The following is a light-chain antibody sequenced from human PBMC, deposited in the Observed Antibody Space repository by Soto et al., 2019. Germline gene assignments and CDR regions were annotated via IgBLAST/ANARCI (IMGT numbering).Light chain of an antibody. CDR2: GAS. V-gene: IGKV3D-15*01. CDR3: QQYNNWPLT. J-gene: IGKJ4*01. Sequence: EIVMTQSPATLSVSPGERATLSCRASQSVSSNLAWYQQKPGQAPRLLIYGASTRATGIPARFSGSGSGTAVTLPSSSLQSEDSAVYYCQQYNNWPLTFGGGTKVEIK. CDR1: QSVSSN.